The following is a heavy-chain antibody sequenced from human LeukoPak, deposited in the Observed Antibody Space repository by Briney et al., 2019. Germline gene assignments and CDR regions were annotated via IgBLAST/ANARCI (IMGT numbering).Heavy chain of an antibody. J-gene: IGHJ4*02. CDR1: GVSVSSNSAA. CDR3: ARAPSIAVAGSFDY. D-gene: IGHD6-19*01. CDR2: TYYRSKWYN. Sequence: SQNLSLTCAISGVSVSSNSAAWNWLGQAPSRGLEWLGRTYYRSKWYNDYAVSVKSRITINPHTSKNQFSLQLNSVTPEDTAVYYCARAPSIAVAGSFDYWGEGTLVTVSS. V-gene: IGHV6-1*01.